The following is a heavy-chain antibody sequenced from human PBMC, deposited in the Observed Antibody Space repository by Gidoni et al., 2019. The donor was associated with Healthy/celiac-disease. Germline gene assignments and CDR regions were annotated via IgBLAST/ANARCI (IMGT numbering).Heavy chain of an antibody. V-gene: IGHV3-9*02. J-gene: IGHJ4*02. CDR2: ISWNSGSI. CDR1: ASTADVYA. D-gene: IGHD3-22*01. CDR3: ARGAEYYYGSSGYYYRGGFDY. Sequence: EVQLVESRGGLLQPGSYLRLSCAASASTADVYAMTSVRKAPGKGLDWVSGISWNSGSIGDAESVKGRFTIARDNAKNSLYLQMNSLRAEDTALYYCARGAEYYYGSSGYYYRGGFDYWGQGTLVTVSS.